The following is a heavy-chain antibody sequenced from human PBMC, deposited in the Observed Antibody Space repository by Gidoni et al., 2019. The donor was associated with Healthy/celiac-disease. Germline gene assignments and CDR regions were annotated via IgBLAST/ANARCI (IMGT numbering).Heavy chain of an antibody. V-gene: IGHV3-73*02. CDR1: GFPFRGSA. J-gene: IGHJ6*02. CDR2: IRSKANSYAT. Sequence: EVQLVESGGGLVQPGGSLKLSCAASGFPFRGSAIPWGRQASGKGLEWVGRIRSKANSYATAYAASVKGRFTISRDDSKNTAYLQMNSLKTEDTAVYYCTRRDCSGGSCYFNNYYYGMDVWGQGTTVTVSS. D-gene: IGHD2-15*01. CDR3: TRRDCSGGSCYFNNYYYGMDV.